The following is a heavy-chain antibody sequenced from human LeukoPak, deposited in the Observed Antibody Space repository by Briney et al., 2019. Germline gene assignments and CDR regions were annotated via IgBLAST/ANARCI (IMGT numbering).Heavy chain of an antibody. J-gene: IGHJ4*02. CDR3: ARDGSEQWLVLEFDY. D-gene: IGHD6-19*01. Sequence: ASVKVSCKASGYTFTSYGISWVRQAPGQGLEWMGWISAYNGNTNYAQKLRGRVTMTTDTSTSTAYMELRSLRSDDTAVYYCARDGSEQWLVLEFDYWGQGTLVTVSS. CDR2: ISAYNGNT. V-gene: IGHV1-18*01. CDR1: GYTFTSYG.